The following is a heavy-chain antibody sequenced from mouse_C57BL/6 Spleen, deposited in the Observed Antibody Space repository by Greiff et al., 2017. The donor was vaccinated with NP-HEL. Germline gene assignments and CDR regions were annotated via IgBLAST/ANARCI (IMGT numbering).Heavy chain of an antibody. J-gene: IGHJ4*01. CDR1: GYAFSSSW. CDR2: IYPGDGDT. Sequence: QVQLQQSGPELVKPGASVKISCKASGYAFSSSWMNWVKQRPGKGLEWIGRIYPGDGDTNYNGKFKGKATLTADKSSSTAYMQLSSLTSEDSAVYFCARWAPLLPHAMDYWGQGTSVTVSS. V-gene: IGHV1-82*01. CDR3: ARWAPLLPHAMDY. D-gene: IGHD1-1*01.